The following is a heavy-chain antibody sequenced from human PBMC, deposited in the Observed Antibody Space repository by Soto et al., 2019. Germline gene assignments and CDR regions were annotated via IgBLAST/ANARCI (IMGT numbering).Heavy chain of an antibody. D-gene: IGHD1-1*01. CDR2: ISGSGDST. CDR3: ATRATGTYFDY. Sequence: EVQLLESGGGLVQPGGSLRLSCAASGFTISSYAMSWVRQAPGKGLEWVSVISGSGDSTYYADSLKGRLTISRDNSKNTLYLQMKSLRAEDTAVYNCATRATGTYFDYWGQGTLVTVSS. J-gene: IGHJ4*02. CDR1: GFTISSYA. V-gene: IGHV3-23*01.